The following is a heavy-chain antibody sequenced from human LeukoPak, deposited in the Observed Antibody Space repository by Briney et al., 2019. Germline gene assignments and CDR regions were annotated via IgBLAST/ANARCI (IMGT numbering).Heavy chain of an antibody. D-gene: IGHD4-17*01. CDR1: GFTFSSYA. CDR2: ISGSGGSK. CDR3: AKSDDYGDQSLDY. V-gene: IGHV3-23*01. J-gene: IGHJ4*02. Sequence: PGGALRLSCAASGFTFSSYAMSWVRQAPGKGLEWVSAISGSGGSKYYADSVKGRFTISRDNSKNTLYLQMNSLIAEDTAVYYCAKSDDYGDQSLDYWGQGTLVTVSS.